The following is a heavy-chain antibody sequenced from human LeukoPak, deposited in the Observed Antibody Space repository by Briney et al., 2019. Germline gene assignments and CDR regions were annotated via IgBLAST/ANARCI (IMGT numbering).Heavy chain of an antibody. J-gene: IGHJ5*02. Sequence: GGSLRLSCAASGFTFNNYGMHWVRQAPGKGLEWVAVISYDGSNKYYADSVKGRFTISRDNSKNTLYLQMNSLRAEDTAVYYCAREDFWSGSNWFDPWGQGTLVTVSS. D-gene: IGHD3-3*01. CDR2: ISYDGSNK. CDR1: GFTFNNYG. V-gene: IGHV3-30*03. CDR3: AREDFWSGSNWFDP.